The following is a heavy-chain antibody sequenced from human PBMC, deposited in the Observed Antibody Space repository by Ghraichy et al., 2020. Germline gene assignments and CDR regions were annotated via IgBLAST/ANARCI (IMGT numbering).Heavy chain of an antibody. D-gene: IGHD2-2*01. V-gene: IGHV4-59*01. J-gene: IGHJ6*02. CDR1: GGSISSYY. Sequence: SETLSLTCTVSGGSISSYYWSWIRQPPGKGLEWIGYIYYSGSTNYNPSLKSRVTISVDTSKNQFSLKLSSVTAADTAGYYCARDRTIVVVPAAAGRAFYYYYGMDVWGQGTTVTVSS. CDR2: IYYSGST. CDR3: ARDRTIVVVPAAAGRAFYYYYGMDV.